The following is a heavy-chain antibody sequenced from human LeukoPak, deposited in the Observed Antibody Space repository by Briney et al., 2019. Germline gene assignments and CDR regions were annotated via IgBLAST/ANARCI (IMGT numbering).Heavy chain of an antibody. CDR1: GYTFTGYY. J-gene: IGHJ4*02. Sequence: GASVKVSCKASGYTFTGYYMHWVRQAPGQGLEWMGWISAYNGNTNYAQKLQGRVTMTTDTSTSTAYMELRSLRSDDTAVYYCARDPLGSGSYDYWGQGTLVTVSS. V-gene: IGHV1-18*04. D-gene: IGHD3-10*01. CDR3: ARDPLGSGSYDY. CDR2: ISAYNGNT.